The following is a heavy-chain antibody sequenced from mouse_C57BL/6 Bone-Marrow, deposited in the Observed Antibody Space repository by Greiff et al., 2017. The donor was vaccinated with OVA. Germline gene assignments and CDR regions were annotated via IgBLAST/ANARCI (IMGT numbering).Heavy chain of an antibody. V-gene: IGHV1-61*01. CDR2: IYPSDSET. D-gene: IGHD1-1*01. CDR3: ARGGITTVVDY. J-gene: IGHJ2*01. CDR1: GYTFTSYW. Sequence: QVQLQQSGAELVRPGSSVKLSCKASGYTFTSYWMDWVKQRPGQGLEWIGNIYPSDSETHYNQKFKDKATLTVDKSSSTAYMQLSSLTSEDSAVYYCARGGITTVVDYWGQGTTLTVSS.